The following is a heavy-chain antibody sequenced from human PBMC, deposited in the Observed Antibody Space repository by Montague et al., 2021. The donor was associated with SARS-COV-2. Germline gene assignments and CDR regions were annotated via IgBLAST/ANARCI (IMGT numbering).Heavy chain of an antibody. CDR3: ARAGEDYYYDSSGFLY. CDR1: GFIFSSYE. D-gene: IGHD3-22*01. V-gene: IGHV3-48*03. Sequence: SLRLSCAASGFIFSSYEMNWVRQAPGKGLEWVSYISNSGDTKYYXXSLKGRFTISRDNAKNSLCLQMSSLRAEDTAVYYCARAGEDYYYDSSGFLYWGQGILVTVSS. CDR2: ISNSGDTK. J-gene: IGHJ4*02.